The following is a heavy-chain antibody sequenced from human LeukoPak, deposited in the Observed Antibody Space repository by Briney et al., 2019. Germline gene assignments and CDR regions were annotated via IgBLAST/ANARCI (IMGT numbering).Heavy chain of an antibody. D-gene: IGHD3-3*02. J-gene: IGHJ1*01. CDR2: IYYSGST. V-gene: IGHV4-39*01. CDR1: GGSISSSSYY. CDR3: ESTSITYFQH. Sequence: SETLSLTCTVSGGSISSSSYYWGWIRQPPGKGLEWIGSIYYSGSTYYNPSLKSRVTISVDTSKNQFSLKLSSVTAADTAVYYCESTSITYFQHWGQGTLVTVSS.